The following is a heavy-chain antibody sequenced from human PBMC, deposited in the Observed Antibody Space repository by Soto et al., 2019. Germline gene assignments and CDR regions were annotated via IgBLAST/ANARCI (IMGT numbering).Heavy chain of an antibody. CDR1: GYTLTELS. V-gene: IGHV1-24*01. CDR3: ATDLFERITIFGVAQAFDY. CDR2: FDPEDGET. D-gene: IGHD3-3*01. J-gene: IGHJ4*02. Sequence: ASVKVSCKVSGYTLTELSMHWVRQAPGKGLEWMGGFDPEDGETIYAQKFQGRVTMTEDTSTDTAYMELSSLRSEDTAVYYCATDLFERITIFGVAQAFDYWGQGTLVTVSS.